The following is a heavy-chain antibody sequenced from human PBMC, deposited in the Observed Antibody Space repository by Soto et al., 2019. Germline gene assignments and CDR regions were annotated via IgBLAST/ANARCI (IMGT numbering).Heavy chain of an antibody. D-gene: IGHD3-9*01. CDR1: GFPLSTSGVG. CDR2: IYWNDGK. CDR3: AHRYYDILTGYYGAFGY. J-gene: IGHJ4*02. Sequence: SGPTLVHPPQTLTLTCTFSGFPLSTSGVGVGWTRQPPGKALEWLALIYWNDGKRYSPSLKSRLTITKDTSKNQVVLTMTNMDPVDTATYYCAHRYYDILTGYYGAFGYWGQGTLVTVSS. V-gene: IGHV2-5*01.